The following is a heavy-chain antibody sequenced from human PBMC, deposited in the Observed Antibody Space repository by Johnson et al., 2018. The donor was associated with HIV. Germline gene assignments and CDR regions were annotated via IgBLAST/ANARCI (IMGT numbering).Heavy chain of an antibody. Sequence: VKLLESGGGLVQPGGSLRLSCGASGFTFSSYGMSWVRRAPGKGLEWVSAISGSGGSTYYADSLKGRFTISRDNSKNTLHMHMNSLRAEDTAIYYCAKRSHYGAFDIWGQGTMVTVSS. CDR1: GFTFSSYG. CDR2: ISGSGGST. V-gene: IGHV3-23*01. J-gene: IGHJ3*02. D-gene: IGHD1-26*01. CDR3: AKRSHYGAFDI.